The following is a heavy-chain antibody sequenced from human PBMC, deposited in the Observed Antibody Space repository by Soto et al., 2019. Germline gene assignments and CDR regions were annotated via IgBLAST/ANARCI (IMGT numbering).Heavy chain of an antibody. CDR3: ARGGHIAVVTDSFDS. Sequence: ASVKVSCKSSGYPFNTYYLHWARQAPGQGLEWMGMIHPSGGGSTYAQKFLGRVTMTMDSSTSTVFMELTSLRSADTAVYYCARGGHIAVVTDSFDSWGQGTLVTVS. D-gene: IGHD2-21*02. CDR1: GYPFNTYY. V-gene: IGHV1-46*02. J-gene: IGHJ4*02. CDR2: IHPSGGGS.